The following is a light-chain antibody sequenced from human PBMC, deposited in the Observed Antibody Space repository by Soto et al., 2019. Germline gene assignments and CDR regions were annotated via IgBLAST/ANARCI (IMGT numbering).Light chain of an antibody. J-gene: IGLJ1*01. V-gene: IGLV3-21*02. CDR2: DDS. CDR1: NIGSIA. Sequence: YELTQPPSVSVAPGQTARIPCGGNNIGSIAVHWYQQKPGRAPVLVVYDDSDRPSGIPERLSGSNSGNTATLTISRVEVGDEADYYCQVWDGSSDHYVFGTGTKVTVL. CDR3: QVWDGSSDHYV.